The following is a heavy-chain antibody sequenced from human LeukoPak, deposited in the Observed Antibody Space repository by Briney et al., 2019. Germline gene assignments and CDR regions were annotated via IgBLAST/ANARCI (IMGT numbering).Heavy chain of an antibody. CDR1: GGSISSDCYY. D-gene: IGHD4-17*01. J-gene: IGHJ4*02. CDR3: ARQSTVAKAAYFGY. V-gene: IGHV4-39*01. CDR2: IYYSGGT. Sequence: SETLSLTCTVSGGSISSDCYYWAWIRQPPGKGLEWIASIYYSGGTYYNPSLKSRVTISVDTSNNQFSLKLISGTAADTAVYYCARQSTVAKAAYFGYWGQGTLVTVSS.